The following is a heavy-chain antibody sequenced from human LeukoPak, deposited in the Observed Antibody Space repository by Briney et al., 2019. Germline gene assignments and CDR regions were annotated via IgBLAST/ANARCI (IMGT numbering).Heavy chain of an antibody. V-gene: IGHV3-30-3*01. CDR2: ISCDGSNK. Sequence: GGSLRLSCAASGFTFSSYAMHWVRQAPGKGLEWVAVISCDGSNKYYADSVKGRFTISRDNSKNTLYLQMNSLRAEDTAVYYCARVRSGSYDRGAFDIWGQGTMVTVSS. D-gene: IGHD1-26*01. CDR3: ARVRSGSYDRGAFDI. CDR1: GFTFSSYA. J-gene: IGHJ3*02.